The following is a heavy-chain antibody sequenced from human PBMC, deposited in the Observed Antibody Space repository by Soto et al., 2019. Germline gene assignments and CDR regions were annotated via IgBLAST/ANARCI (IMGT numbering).Heavy chain of an antibody. Sequence: QITLKESGPTLVKPTQTLTLTCTFSGFSLTTDGVGVGWVRQPPGEALEWLALIYWDDDERYSPSLKTRLTITKDTSKNQVVLTMTNMDPVDSATYYCARSRNLITDDAQVGDFDYWGQGNLVTVSS. J-gene: IGHJ4*02. CDR2: IYWDDDE. CDR3: ARSRNLITDDAQVGDFDY. V-gene: IGHV2-5*02. CDR1: GFSLTTDGVG. D-gene: IGHD3-10*01.